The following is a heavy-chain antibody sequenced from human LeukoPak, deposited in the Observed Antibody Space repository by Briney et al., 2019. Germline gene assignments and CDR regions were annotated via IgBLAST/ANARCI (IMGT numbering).Heavy chain of an antibody. CDR3: ARKNRYYYYYGMDV. CDR2: IWYDGSNK. Sequence: GGSLRLSCAASGFTFSSYGMHWVRQAPGKGLEWVAVIWYDGSNKYYADSVKGRFTISRDNSKNTLYLQMNSLRAEDTAVYYCARKNRYYYYYGMDVWGQGTTVTVSS. CDR1: GFTFSSYG. J-gene: IGHJ6*02. D-gene: IGHD1-14*01. V-gene: IGHV3-33*01.